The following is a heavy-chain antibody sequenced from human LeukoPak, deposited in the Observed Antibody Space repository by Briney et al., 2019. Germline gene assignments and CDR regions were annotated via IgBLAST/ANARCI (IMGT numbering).Heavy chain of an antibody. D-gene: IGHD3-22*01. CDR2: IYPGDSDT. V-gene: IGHV5-51*01. J-gene: IGHJ4*02. CDR1: GSSFTTYW. Sequence: GESLQISCQGSGSSFTTYWIAWVRQLPGKGLEWMGIIYPGDSDTRYSPSFQGQVTISADKSISTAYLQWSSLKASDTAMYYCARGGSYYYDSSGYHIPFDYWGQGTLVTVSS. CDR3: ARGGSYYYDSSGYHIPFDY.